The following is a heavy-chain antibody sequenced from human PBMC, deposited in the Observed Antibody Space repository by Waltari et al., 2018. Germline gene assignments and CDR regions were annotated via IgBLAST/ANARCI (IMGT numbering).Heavy chain of an antibody. V-gene: IGHV4-34*01. D-gene: IGHD2-15*01. J-gene: IGHJ6*03. CDR1: GGSFSGYY. Sequence: QVQLQQWGAGLLKPSETLSLTCAVYGGSFSGYYWSWIRQPPGKGLEWIGEINHSGSTNYNPYLKSRVTISVDTSKNQFSLKLSSVTAADTAVYYCARGVGYCSGGSCYSTAGYYYYMDVWGKGTTVTVSS. CDR3: ARGVGYCSGGSCYSTAGYYYYMDV. CDR2: INHSGST.